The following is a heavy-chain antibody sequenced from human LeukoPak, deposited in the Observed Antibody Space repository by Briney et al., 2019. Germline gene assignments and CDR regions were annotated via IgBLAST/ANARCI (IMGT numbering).Heavy chain of an antibody. CDR3: ASLGYSYGYTDY. CDR1: GYTFTSYD. CDR2: MNPNSGNT. J-gene: IGHJ4*02. D-gene: IGHD5-18*01. Sequence: ASVKVSCKASGYTFTSYDINCVPQATGQGLECMGWMNPNSGNTGYAQKFQGRVTMTRNTSISTAYMELSSLRSEDTAVYYCASLGYSYGYTDYWGQGTLVTVSS. V-gene: IGHV1-8*01.